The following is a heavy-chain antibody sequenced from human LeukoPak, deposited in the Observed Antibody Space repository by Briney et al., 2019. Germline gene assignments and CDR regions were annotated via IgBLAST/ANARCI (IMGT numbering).Heavy chain of an antibody. D-gene: IGHD5-18*01. CDR1: GYSISSGYY. CDR3: ARRALWPTPDY. J-gene: IGHJ4*02. CDR2: IYYSGST. V-gene: IGHV4-38-2*01. Sequence: PSETLSLTCAVSGYSISSGYYWGWIRQPPGKGLEWIGSIYYSGSTYYNPSLKSRVTISVDTAKNQFSLKLSSVTAADTAVYYCARRALWPTPDYWGQGTLVTVSS.